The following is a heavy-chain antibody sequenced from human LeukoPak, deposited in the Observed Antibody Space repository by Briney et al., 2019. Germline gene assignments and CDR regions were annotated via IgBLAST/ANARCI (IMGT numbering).Heavy chain of an antibody. V-gene: IGHV3-74*01. CDR1: GFTFSSYW. D-gene: IGHD1-26*01. Sequence: PGGSLRLSCAASGFTFSSYWMHWVRQAPGKGLVWVSRINTDGSSTSYADSVKGRFTISRDNAKNTLYLQMNSLRAEDTAVYYCARSGQSGGGYYFDYWGQGTLVTVSS. CDR3: ARSGQSGGGYYFDY. J-gene: IGHJ4*02. CDR2: INTDGSST.